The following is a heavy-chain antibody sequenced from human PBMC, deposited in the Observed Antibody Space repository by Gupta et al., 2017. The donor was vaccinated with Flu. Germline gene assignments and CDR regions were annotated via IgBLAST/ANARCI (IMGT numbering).Heavy chain of an antibody. CDR3: ARVSVGYCSGNTCFNWFDP. CDR2: IYSSVIP. V-gene: IGHV4-59*01. Sequence: YWSWILQPPVKGLEYIGYIYSSVIPNYIPSFKSRVTISTDTSRNQVSLRLSSVTAADTAMYYCARVSVGYCSGNTCFNWFDPWGHGTLVTVSS. D-gene: IGHD2-2*03. J-gene: IGHJ5*02. CDR1: Y.